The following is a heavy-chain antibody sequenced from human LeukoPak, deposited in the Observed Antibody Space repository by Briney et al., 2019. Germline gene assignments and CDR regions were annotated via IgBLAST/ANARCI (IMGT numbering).Heavy chain of an antibody. CDR1: GGTFSSYA. CDR2: FDPEDGET. J-gene: IGHJ4*02. Sequence: ASVKVSCKASGGTFSSYAISWVRQAPGKGLEWMGGFDPEDGETIYAQKFQGRVTMTEDTSTDTAYMELSSLRSEDTAVYYCATLFDLVGAMYWGQGTLVTVSS. V-gene: IGHV1-24*01. D-gene: IGHD1-26*01. CDR3: ATLFDLVGAMY.